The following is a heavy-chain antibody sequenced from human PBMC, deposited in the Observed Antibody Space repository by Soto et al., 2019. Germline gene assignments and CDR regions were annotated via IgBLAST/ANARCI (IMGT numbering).Heavy chain of an antibody. CDR1: GGTFSNYA. Sequence: QVQLVQYGAEVKKPGSSVKVSCKTSGGTFSNYAINWVRQAPGQGLEWMGGIIPIFGTANYAQKFQGRVTITADESTTTAYLDLSSLRSEDTAVYFCARPVEMATISRSYLFYWGQGTLVTVSS. D-gene: IGHD5-12*01. J-gene: IGHJ4*02. CDR2: IIPIFGTA. V-gene: IGHV1-69*01. CDR3: ARPVEMATISRSYLFY.